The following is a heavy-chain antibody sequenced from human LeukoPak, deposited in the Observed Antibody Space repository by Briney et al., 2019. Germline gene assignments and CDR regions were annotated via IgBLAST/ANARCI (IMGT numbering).Heavy chain of an antibody. J-gene: IGHJ5*02. V-gene: IGHV1-2*02. CDR2: INTNSGGT. D-gene: IGHD3-10*01. Sequence: ASVKVSRKASGYTFIGYYMQWVRQAPGQGLEWMGWINTNSGGTHYGQKFQGRVTMTRDTSISTAYMELSRLRSDDTAVYYCARDTNTTIRGVIITSWGQGTLVTVSS. CDR3: ARDTNTTIRGVIITS. CDR1: GYTFIGYY.